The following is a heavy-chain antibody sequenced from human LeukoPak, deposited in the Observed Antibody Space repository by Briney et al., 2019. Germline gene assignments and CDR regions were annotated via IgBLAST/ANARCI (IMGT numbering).Heavy chain of an antibody. J-gene: IGHJ6*02. D-gene: IGHD6-6*01. CDR3: ATRMGQLVQYNYYGMDV. Sequence: GASVKVSCKVSGYTLTELSVHWVRQAPGKGLEWMGGFDPEDGETIHVQKFQGRVTMTEDTSTDTVYMELSSLRSEDTAVYYCATRMGQLVQYNYYGMDVWGQGTTVTVSS. V-gene: IGHV1-24*01. CDR1: GYTLTELS. CDR2: FDPEDGET.